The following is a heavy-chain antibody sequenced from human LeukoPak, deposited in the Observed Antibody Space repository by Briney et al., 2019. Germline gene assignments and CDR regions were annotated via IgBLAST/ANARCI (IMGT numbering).Heavy chain of an antibody. CDR2: IIPILGIA. J-gene: IGHJ4*02. D-gene: IGHD5-18*01. CDR1: GGTFSSYA. CDR3: ARRGYSYGYMRYFDY. V-gene: IGHV1-69*04. Sequence: SVKVSYKASGGTFSSYAISWVRQAPGQGLEWMGRIIPILGIANYAQKFQGRVTITAGKSTSTAYMELSSLRSEDTAVYYCARRGYSYGYMRYFDYWGQGTLVTVSS.